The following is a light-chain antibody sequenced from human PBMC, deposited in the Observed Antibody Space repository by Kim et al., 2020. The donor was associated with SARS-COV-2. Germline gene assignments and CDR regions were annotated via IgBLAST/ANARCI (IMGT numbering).Light chain of an antibody. Sequence: SYELTQPPSVSVSQGQTAIITCSGDKLGDKYACWYQQKSGQSPVLVIYEGSERPSGIPERFSGSKSGATATLTISGAQAMDEADYYCQAWDDRTVIFGGGTKLIVL. CDR1: KLGDKY. V-gene: IGLV3-1*01. CDR2: EGS. J-gene: IGLJ2*01. CDR3: QAWDDRTVI.